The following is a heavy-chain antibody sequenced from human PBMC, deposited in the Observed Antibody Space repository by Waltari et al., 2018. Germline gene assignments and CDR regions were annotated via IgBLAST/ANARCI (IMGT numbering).Heavy chain of an antibody. V-gene: IGHV3-23*01. CDR1: GFTSVTHS. Sequence: EVQLLESGGGLVQPGGSLRLSCQASGFTSVTHSINWVRQAPGKGREWFSSISVSDATYYADSVKGRFTISRDYSDNTVYLQMDSLRADDTAVYFCAKPFYNWDDPLHSWGQGTPVTVSS. CDR2: ISVSDAT. J-gene: IGHJ1*01. CDR3: AKPFYNWDDPLHS. D-gene: IGHD1-20*01.